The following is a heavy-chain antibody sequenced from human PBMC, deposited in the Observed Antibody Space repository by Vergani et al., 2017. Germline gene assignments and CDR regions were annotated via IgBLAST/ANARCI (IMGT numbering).Heavy chain of an antibody. V-gene: IGHV4-59*01. CDR3: ARATPMVYAIWGGGYFDY. Sequence: QVQLQESGPGLVKPSETLSLTCTVSGGPISSYYWSWIRQPPGKGLEWIGYIYYSGSTNYNPSLKSRVTISVDTSKNQFSLKLSSVTAADTAVYYCARATPMVYAIWGGGYFDYWGQGTLVTVSS. J-gene: IGHJ4*02. CDR2: IYYSGST. D-gene: IGHD2-8*01. CDR1: GGPISSYY.